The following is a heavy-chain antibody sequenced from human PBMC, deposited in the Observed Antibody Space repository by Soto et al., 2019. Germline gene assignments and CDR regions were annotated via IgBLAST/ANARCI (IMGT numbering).Heavy chain of an antibody. Sequence: SETLSLTCAVYGGSFSGYYWSWIRQPPGKGLEWIGEINHSGSTNYNPSLKSRVTISVDTSKNQFSLKLSSVTAADTAVYYCARGAWSSSSRWFDPWGQGTLVTVSS. V-gene: IGHV4-34*01. CDR2: INHSGST. CDR3: ARGAWSSSSRWFDP. CDR1: GGSFSGYY. D-gene: IGHD6-13*01. J-gene: IGHJ5*02.